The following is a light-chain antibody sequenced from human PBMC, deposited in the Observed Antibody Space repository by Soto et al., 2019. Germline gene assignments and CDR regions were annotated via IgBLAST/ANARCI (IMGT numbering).Light chain of an antibody. CDR3: QQRSNWPPA. Sequence: LTQSPATLSLSPGERATLSCRASQSVSSYLAWYQQKPGQAPRLLIYDASNRATGIPARFSGSGSGTDFTLTISSLEPEDFAVYYCQQRSNWPPAFGQGTKLEIK. CDR2: DAS. V-gene: IGKV3-11*01. J-gene: IGKJ2*01. CDR1: QSVSSY.